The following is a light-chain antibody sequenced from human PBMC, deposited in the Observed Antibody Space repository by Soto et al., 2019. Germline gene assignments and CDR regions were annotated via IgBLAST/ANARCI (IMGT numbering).Light chain of an antibody. CDR3: KSYAGSNTYV. J-gene: IGLJ1*01. Sequence: QSVLTQPPSASGSPGQSVTISCTGTKNDIGVYDFVSWYQHHPGKAPRLTIYEVVQRPSGVPDRFSGSKSGNTASLTVSGLQAAAEADYFCKSYAGSNTYVFGTGTKVTVL. CDR2: EVV. V-gene: IGLV2-8*01. CDR1: KNDIGVYDF.